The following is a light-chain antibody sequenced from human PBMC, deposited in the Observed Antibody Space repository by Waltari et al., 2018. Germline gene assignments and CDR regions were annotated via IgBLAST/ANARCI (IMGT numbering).Light chain of an antibody. CDR3: SSYTRSTSYAV. CDR1: SSAVGGYSY. J-gene: IGLJ2*01. V-gene: IGLV2-14*01. CDR2: EVS. Sequence: QSALTQPASVSGSPGQSITISCTGTSSAVGGYSYVSWYSQHPGKAPKLMIYEVSNGPSGVSNLFAGSKFGNPASLTISGIQAEDEADYYCSSYTRSTSYAVFGGGTKLTVL.